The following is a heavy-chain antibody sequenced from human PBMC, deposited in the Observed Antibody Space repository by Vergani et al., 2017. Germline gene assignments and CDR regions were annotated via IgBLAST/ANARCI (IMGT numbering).Heavy chain of an antibody. CDR2: IHPADSDT. V-gene: IGHV5-51*01. D-gene: IGHD3-22*01. Sequence: EVQLVQSGAEVKTPGESLKISCQISGYSFTNYWIGWVRQMPGKGLEWVGIIHPADSDTRYSPSFQGQVTISVDKSISTAYLQRSSLRASDSAMYYCARLYGRDSSGSKYFDYWGQGTLVTVSS. J-gene: IGHJ4*02. CDR3: ARLYGRDSSGSKYFDY. CDR1: GYSFTNYW.